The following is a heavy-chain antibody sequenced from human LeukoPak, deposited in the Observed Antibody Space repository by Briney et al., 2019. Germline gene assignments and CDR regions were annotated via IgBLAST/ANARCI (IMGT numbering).Heavy chain of an antibody. CDR1: GGSFSGYY. D-gene: IGHD2-2*02. V-gene: IGHV4-34*09. CDR2: INHSGST. CDR3: AREGLGYCSSTSCYTEGRRFDY. Sequence: SETLSLTCAVYGGSFSGYYWSWIRQPPGKGLEWIGEINHSGSTNYNPSLKSRVTISVDTSKNQFSLKLSSVTAADTAVYYCAREGLGYCSSTSCYTEGRRFDYWGQGTLVTVSS. J-gene: IGHJ4*02.